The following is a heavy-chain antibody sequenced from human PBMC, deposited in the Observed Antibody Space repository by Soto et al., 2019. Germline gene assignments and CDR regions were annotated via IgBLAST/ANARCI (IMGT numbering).Heavy chain of an antibody. Sequence: PGGSLRLSCAASGFTFSSYSMNWVRQAPGKGLEWVSYISSSSSTIYYADSVKGRFTISRDNAKNSLYLQMNSLRDEDTAVYYCARDPMVRGVIPQCFDYWGQGTLVTVSS. J-gene: IGHJ4*02. V-gene: IGHV3-48*02. CDR2: ISSSSSTI. CDR1: GFTFSSYS. CDR3: ARDPMVRGVIPQCFDY. D-gene: IGHD3-10*01.